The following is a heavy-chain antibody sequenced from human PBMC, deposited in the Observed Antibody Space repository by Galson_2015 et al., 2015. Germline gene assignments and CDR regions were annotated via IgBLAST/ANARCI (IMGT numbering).Heavy chain of an antibody. J-gene: IGHJ6*02. CDR3: AAVTTSPYYYGMDA. D-gene: IGHD4-17*01. Sequence: SLRLSCAASGFTFSSYGVHWVRQAPGKGLEWVAVISYDGSNKYYADSVKGRFTISRDNSKNTLYLQMDSLRAEDTAVYYCAAVTTSPYYYGMDAWGQGTTVTVSS. V-gene: IGHV3-30*03. CDR1: GFTFSSYG. CDR2: ISYDGSNK.